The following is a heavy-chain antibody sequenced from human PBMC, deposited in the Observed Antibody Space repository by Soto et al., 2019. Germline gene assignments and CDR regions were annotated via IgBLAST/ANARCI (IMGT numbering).Heavy chain of an antibody. J-gene: IGHJ4*02. CDR1: GGTFSSYA. D-gene: IGHD3-16*01. CDR3: ATGGDLGELFGDY. V-gene: IGHV1-69*06. Sequence: ASVKVSCKASGGTFSSYAISWVRQAPGQGHEWIGGIIPIFGTANYAQKFQGRVTMTADTSTDTAYMKLRSLRSEDTAVYYCATGGDLGELFGDYRGQGTLVTVS. CDR2: IIPIFGTA.